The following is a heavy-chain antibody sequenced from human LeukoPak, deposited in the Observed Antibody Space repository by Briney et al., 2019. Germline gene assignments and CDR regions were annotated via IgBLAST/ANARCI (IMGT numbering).Heavy chain of an antibody. J-gene: IGHJ4*02. Sequence: GGSLRLSCAASGFTFDDYTMHWVRQPPGKGLEWVSLISWDGGSTYYADSVKGRFTISRDNSKNSLYLQMNSLRTEDTALYYCAKDTLAKIMLRGGPFDYWGQGTLVTVSS. CDR3: AKDTLAKIMLRGGPFDY. V-gene: IGHV3-43*01. CDR1: GFTFDDYT. CDR2: ISWDGGST. D-gene: IGHD3-10*01.